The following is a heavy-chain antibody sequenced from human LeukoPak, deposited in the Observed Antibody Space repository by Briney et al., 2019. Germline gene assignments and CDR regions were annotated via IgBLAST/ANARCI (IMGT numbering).Heavy chain of an antibody. J-gene: IGHJ5*02. D-gene: IGHD1-26*01. CDR2: INPSGGST. CDR1: GYTFTSYY. Sequence: ASVKVSCKASGYTFTSYYMHWVRQAPGQGLEWMGTINPSGGSTSYAQKFQGRVTMTRDTSTSTVYMELSSLRSEDTAVYYRARAIVGATSWFDPWGQGTLVTVSS. V-gene: IGHV1-46*01. CDR3: ARAIVGATSWFDP.